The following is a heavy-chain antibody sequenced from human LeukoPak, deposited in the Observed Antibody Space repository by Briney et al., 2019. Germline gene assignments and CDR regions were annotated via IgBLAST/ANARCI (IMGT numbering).Heavy chain of an antibody. J-gene: IGHJ6*03. CDR2: ISSSSSYI. D-gene: IGHD6-13*01. Sequence: PGGSLRLSCAASGFTFSSYSMNWVRQAPGKGLEWVSSISSSSSYIYYADSVKGRFTISRDNAKNSLYLQMNSLRAEDTAVYYCARLAAAGTMAFYYYYYMDVWGKGTTVTVSS. CDR1: GFTFSSYS. V-gene: IGHV3-21*01. CDR3: ARLAAAGTMAFYYYYYMDV.